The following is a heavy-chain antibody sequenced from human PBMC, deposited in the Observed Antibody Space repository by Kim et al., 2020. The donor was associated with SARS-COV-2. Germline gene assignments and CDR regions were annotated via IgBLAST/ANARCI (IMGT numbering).Heavy chain of an antibody. CDR3: ARPLRGYSYGTTPRNAFDI. J-gene: IGHJ3*02. Sequence: GESLKISCKGSGYSFTSYWIGWVRQMPGKGLEWMGIIYPGDSDTRYSPSFQGQVTISADKSISTAYLQWSSLKASDTAMYYCARPLRGYSYGTTPRNAFDIWGQGTMVTVSS. CDR2: IYPGDSDT. CDR1: GYSFTSYW. V-gene: IGHV5-51*01. D-gene: IGHD5-18*01.